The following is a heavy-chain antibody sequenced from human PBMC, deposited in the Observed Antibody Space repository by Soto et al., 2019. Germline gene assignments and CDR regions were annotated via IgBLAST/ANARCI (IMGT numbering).Heavy chain of an antibody. CDR2: ISAYNANT. CDR1: GYSFTNYG. Sequence: QVQLVQSGAEVKKPGASVKVSCKASGYSFTNYGISWVRQAPGQGLEWMGWISAYNANTNYAQKLQGRVTMTTDTSTSTAYMELRSRRSDDTAVYYCARVGECSSTSCRYYYYYGMDVWGQGTTVTVSS. V-gene: IGHV1-18*01. J-gene: IGHJ6*02. CDR3: ARVGECSSTSCRYYYYYGMDV. D-gene: IGHD2-2*01.